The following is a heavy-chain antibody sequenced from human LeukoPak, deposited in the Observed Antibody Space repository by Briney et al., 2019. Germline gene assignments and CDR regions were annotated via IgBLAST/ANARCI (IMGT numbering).Heavy chain of an antibody. CDR3: TRVQAGRSGLMDV. J-gene: IGHJ6*02. CDR2: IDPDGITT. Sequence: GGSLGLSCAASGFTLSGYWMHWVRQAPGEGLVWVSRIDPDGITTNYADSVKGRFTTSRDNARNTLYLQMNSLTAEDTALYYCTRVQAGRSGLMDVWGRGTTVTVSS. D-gene: IGHD2-8*02. CDR1: GFTLSGYW. V-gene: IGHV3-74*01.